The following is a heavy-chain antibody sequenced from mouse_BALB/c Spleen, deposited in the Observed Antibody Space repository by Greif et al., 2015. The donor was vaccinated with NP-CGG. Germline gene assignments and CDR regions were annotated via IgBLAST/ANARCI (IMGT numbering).Heavy chain of an antibody. CDR2: IRNKANGYTT. CDR3: ARENYYFDY. J-gene: IGHJ2*01. V-gene: IGHV7-3*02. Sequence: EVQLQQSGGGLVQPGGSLRLSCATSGFTFTDYYMSWVRQPPGKALEWLGFIRNKANGYTTEYSASVKGRFTISRDNSQSILYLQMNTLRAEDSATYYCARENYYFDYWGQGTTLTVSS. CDR1: GFTFTDYY.